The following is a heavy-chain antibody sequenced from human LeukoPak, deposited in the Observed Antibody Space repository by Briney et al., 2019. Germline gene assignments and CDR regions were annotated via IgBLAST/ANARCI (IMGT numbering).Heavy chain of an antibody. D-gene: IGHD6-13*01. CDR1: GFNFSSYS. Sequence: GGSLRLSCAASGFNFSSYSMNKVRQAQGKGLDWVSSISSSSSYIYYVESVKGRFTISRDNAKNSLYLQMNSLRAEDTAVYYCARSIAAAGPTEFDPWGQGTLVTVSS. CDR3: ARSIAAAGPTEFDP. V-gene: IGHV3-21*01. J-gene: IGHJ5*02. CDR2: ISSSSSYI.